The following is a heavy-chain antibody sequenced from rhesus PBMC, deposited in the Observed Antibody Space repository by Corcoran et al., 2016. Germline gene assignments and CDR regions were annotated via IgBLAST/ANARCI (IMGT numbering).Heavy chain of an antibody. J-gene: IGHJ1*01. CDR1: GASINYNY. D-gene: IGHD2-2*01. CDR3: ALGMPFEF. CDR2: IFGGSGST. V-gene: IGHV4S7*01. Sequence: QVQLQESDPGLVKPSETLPLTCDVYGASINYNYWSWLRQPPGRGLEWIGYIFGGSGSTPYNPSLESRVTISKVTSKTQFSLKLNSVTAADTAVYYCALGMPFEFWGQGALVIVSS.